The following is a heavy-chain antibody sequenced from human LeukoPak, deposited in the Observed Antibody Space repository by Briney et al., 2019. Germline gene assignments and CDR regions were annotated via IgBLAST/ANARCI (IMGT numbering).Heavy chain of an antibody. Sequence: ASVKVSCKASGYTFTSYYMHWVRQAPGQGLEWMGIINPSGGSTSYAQKFQGRVTMTRDTSTSTVYMELSSLRSEDTAVYYCARDLGNYYDSSGYSDYWGQGALVTVSS. CDR2: INPSGGST. CDR3: ARDLGNYYDSSGYSDY. J-gene: IGHJ4*02. CDR1: GYTFTSYY. V-gene: IGHV1-46*01. D-gene: IGHD3-22*01.